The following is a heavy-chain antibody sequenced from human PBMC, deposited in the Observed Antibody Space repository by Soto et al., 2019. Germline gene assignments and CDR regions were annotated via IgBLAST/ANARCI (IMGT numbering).Heavy chain of an antibody. V-gene: IGHV1-46*01. D-gene: IGHD4-17*01. CDR2: INPSGGST. CDR1: GYTFTSYY. CDR3: ARSPIPYGDYER. J-gene: IGHJ4*02. Sequence: QVQLVQSGAEVKKPGASVKVSCKASGYTFTSYYMHWVRQAPGQGLEWMGIINPSGGSTSYAQKFQGTVTMTRDTSTSTVYMELSSLRSEDTAVYYCARSPIPYGDYERWGQGTLVTVSS.